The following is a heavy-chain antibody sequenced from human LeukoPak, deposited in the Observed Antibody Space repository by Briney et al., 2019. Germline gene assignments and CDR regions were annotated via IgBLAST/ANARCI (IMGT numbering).Heavy chain of an antibody. CDR1: GGTFSSYA. V-gene: IGHV1-69*04. CDR2: IIPILGIA. D-gene: IGHD3-22*01. CDR3: ARDSYYYDSSGYYRFDY. Sequence: GASVKVSCKASGGTFSSYAISWVRQAPGQGLEWMGRIIPILGIANYAQKFQGRVTITADKSTSTAYMELSSLRSEDTAVYYCARDSYYYDSSGYYRFDYWGQGTLVTVSS. J-gene: IGHJ4*02.